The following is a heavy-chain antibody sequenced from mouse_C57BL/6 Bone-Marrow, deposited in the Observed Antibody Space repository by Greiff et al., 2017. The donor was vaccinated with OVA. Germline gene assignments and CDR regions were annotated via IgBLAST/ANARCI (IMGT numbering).Heavy chain of an antibody. V-gene: IGHV14-4*01. CDR1: GFTFTDDY. CDR3: TNHANWDDFDY. J-gene: IGHJ2*01. CDR2: IDPGNGDT. D-gene: IGHD4-1*01. Sequence: VQLQQSGAELVRPGASVKLSCTASGFTFTDDYMHWVKQRPEQGLEWIGWIDPGNGDTDYAAKFQGKATITADTSSNTAYLQLSSLTSEDTAVYYCTNHANWDDFDYWGQGTTVTVSA.